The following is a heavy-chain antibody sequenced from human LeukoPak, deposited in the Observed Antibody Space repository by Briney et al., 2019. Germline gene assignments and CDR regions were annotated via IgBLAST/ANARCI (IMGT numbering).Heavy chain of an antibody. CDR3: AAYNSTWQPDY. J-gene: IGHJ4*02. CDR2: INPNSGGT. CDR1: GCTFTGYY. D-gene: IGHD6-13*01. Sequence: ASVKVSCKASGCTFTGYYMHWVRQAPGQGLEWMGWINPNSGGTNYAQKFQGRVTMTEDTSIDTAYMELSSLRSEDTAIYYCAAYNSTWQPDYWGQGTLVTVSS. V-gene: IGHV1-2*02.